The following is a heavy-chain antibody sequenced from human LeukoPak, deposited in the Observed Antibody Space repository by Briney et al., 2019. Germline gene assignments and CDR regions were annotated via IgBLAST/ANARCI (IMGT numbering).Heavy chain of an antibody. V-gene: IGHV3-7*01. Sequence: GGSLRLSCAASGFTFGTYWMTWVRQAPGKGLEWVANIKQDGSEKYYVDSVKGRFTISRDNAKNSLYLQTNSLRAEDTAVYYCARSARDAFDIWGQGTMVTVSS. CDR2: IKQDGSEK. CDR1: GFTFGTYW. J-gene: IGHJ3*02. CDR3: ARSARDAFDI.